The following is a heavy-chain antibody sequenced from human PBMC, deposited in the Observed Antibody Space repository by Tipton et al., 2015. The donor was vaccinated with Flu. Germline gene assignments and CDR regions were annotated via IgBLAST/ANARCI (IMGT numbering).Heavy chain of an antibody. V-gene: IGHV5-51*03. Sequence: VQLVQSGAEVKKPGESLKISCKGSGYSFTSYWIGWVRQMPGKGLEWMGIIYPGDSDTRYSPSFQGQVTISADKSISTAYLQWSSLKASDTAMYYCARPRTPNYYDSSGYPVDYWGQGTLVTVSS. CDR1: GYSFTSYW. CDR2: IYPGDSDT. D-gene: IGHD3-22*01. CDR3: ARPRTPNYYDSSGYPVDY. J-gene: IGHJ4*02.